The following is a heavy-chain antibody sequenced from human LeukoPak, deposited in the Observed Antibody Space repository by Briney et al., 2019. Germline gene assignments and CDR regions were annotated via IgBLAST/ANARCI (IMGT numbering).Heavy chain of an antibody. D-gene: IGHD6-13*01. J-gene: IGHJ4*02. Sequence: GGPLRLSCAASGFTFDDYGMSGVRQAPGKGLEWVSGINWNGGSTGYADSVKGRFTISRDNAKNSLYLQMNSLRAEDTALYYCARESIAAAGTSYDYWGQGTLVTVSS. CDR2: INWNGGST. V-gene: IGHV3-20*04. CDR3: ARESIAAAGTSYDY. CDR1: GFTFDDYG.